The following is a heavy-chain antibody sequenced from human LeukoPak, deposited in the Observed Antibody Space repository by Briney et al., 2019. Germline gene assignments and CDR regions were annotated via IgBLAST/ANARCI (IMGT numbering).Heavy chain of an antibody. Sequence: SETLSLTCAVYGGSFSGYYWSWIRQPPGKGLEWIGETNHSGSTNYNPSLKSRVTISVDTSKNQFSLKLSSVTAADTAVYYCARATLGFRWFDPWGQGTLVTVSS. V-gene: IGHV4-34*01. CDR2: TNHSGST. CDR3: ARATLGFRWFDP. D-gene: IGHD1-1*01. CDR1: GGSFSGYY. J-gene: IGHJ5*02.